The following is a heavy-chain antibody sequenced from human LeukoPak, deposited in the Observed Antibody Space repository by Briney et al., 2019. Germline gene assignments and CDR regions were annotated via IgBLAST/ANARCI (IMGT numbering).Heavy chain of an antibody. Sequence: GASVKVSCKASGYTFTRYYMHWVRQAPGQGLEWMGIINPSGGSTSYAQKFQGRVTMTRDTSTSTVYMELSSLRSEDTAVYYCARDRVVVVPAAIIRANWFDPWGQGTLVTVSS. CDR1: GYTFTRYY. J-gene: IGHJ5*02. CDR2: INPSGGST. V-gene: IGHV1-46*03. CDR3: ARDRVVVVPAAIIRANWFDP. D-gene: IGHD2-2*01.